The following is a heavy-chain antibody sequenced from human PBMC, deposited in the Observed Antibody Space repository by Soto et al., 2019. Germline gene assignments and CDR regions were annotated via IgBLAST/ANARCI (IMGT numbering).Heavy chain of an antibody. Sequence: GESLKISCQGSGYSFTTYWIGGVRQMPGKGLEWMGIIYPGDSDTRYSPSFQGQVTISADKSISTAYLQWSSLKASDTAIYYCATGGYCSDTTCYNFFDYWGQGTLVTVSS. CDR1: GYSFTTYW. V-gene: IGHV5-51*01. J-gene: IGHJ4*02. D-gene: IGHD2-2*02. CDR3: ATGGYCSDTTCYNFFDY. CDR2: IYPGDSDT.